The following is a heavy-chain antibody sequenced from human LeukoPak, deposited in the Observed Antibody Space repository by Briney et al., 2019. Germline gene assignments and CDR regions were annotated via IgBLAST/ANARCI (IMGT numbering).Heavy chain of an antibody. Sequence: GSLRLSCAASGFTCSTNTVGGVRQTPGKGLEWVSAISGSGGTTSYADSVKGRFTISRDNSKNTLDLQMNSLRAEDTALYYCARYNSGYDSWGQGTLVTVSS. J-gene: IGHJ4*02. CDR3: ARYNSGYDS. D-gene: IGHD5-12*01. CDR1: GFTCSTNT. V-gene: IGHV3-23*01. CDR2: ISGSGGTT.